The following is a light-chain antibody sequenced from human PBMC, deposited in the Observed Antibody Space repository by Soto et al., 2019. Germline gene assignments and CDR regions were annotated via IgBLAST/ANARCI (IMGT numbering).Light chain of an antibody. J-gene: IGLJ2*01. CDR1: SSDVGGYDS. CDR3: QSFDTALSGVV. Sequence: QSALTQPPSASGSPGQSVTISCTGSSSDVGGYDSVSWYQQHPDKAPKLMIYEVNKRPSGVPDRFSGSKSGNTASLVITGLQADDEADYYCQSFDTALSGVVFGGGTKVTVL. CDR2: EVN. V-gene: IGLV2-8*01.